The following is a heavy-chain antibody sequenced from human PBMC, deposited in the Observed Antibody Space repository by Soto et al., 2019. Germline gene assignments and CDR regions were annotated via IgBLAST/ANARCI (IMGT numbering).Heavy chain of an antibody. D-gene: IGHD3-16*01. CDR2: IYYTGNT. Sequence: QVQLQESGPGLVKTSETLSLTCTVSGGSVSSGSYFWSWIRQPPGKGLEWLGYIYYTGNTNYNPSRKSRLTISVDSSKSEFSLKLSSVTAADTAVYYCAREKTGDLTFFDSWGQGTLVTVSS. CDR1: GGSVSSGSYF. V-gene: IGHV4-61*01. J-gene: IGHJ4*02. CDR3: AREKTGDLTFFDS.